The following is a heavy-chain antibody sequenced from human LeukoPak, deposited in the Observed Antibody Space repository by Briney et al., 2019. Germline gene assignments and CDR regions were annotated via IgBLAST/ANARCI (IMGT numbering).Heavy chain of an antibody. CDR2: ISASGST. V-gene: IGHV4-4*07. CDR1: NGSISIYY. D-gene: IGHD4-17*01. Sequence: PSETLSLTCTVPNGSISIYYCSWVRQPAGKGLEWIGRISASGSTNYNPSLKSRVTMSLDTSKNQFSLKLSSVTAADTAVYYCAREITVTRPFDYWGPGTLVTVSS. CDR3: AREITVTRPFDY. J-gene: IGHJ4*02.